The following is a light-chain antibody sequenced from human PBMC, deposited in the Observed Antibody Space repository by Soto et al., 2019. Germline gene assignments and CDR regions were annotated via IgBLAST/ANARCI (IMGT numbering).Light chain of an antibody. Sequence: QPVLTQTASVSGSPGQSITISCTGTTRDVGGFNYVSWYQHHPGKAPKLMIYEVINRPSGVSDRFSGSKSGDTASLTISGLQAEDEADYYCSSYTSSNTWLFGGGTQLTVL. CDR3: SSYTSSNTWL. V-gene: IGLV2-14*01. CDR2: EVI. CDR1: TRDVGGFNY. J-gene: IGLJ3*02.